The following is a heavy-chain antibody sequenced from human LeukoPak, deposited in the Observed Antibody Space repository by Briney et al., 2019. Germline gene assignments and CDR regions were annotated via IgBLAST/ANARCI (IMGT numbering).Heavy chain of an antibody. Sequence: SGGSLRLSCAASGFTFSSYAMSWVRQAPGKGLEWVSAISGSGGSTYYADSVKGRFTISRDNSKNTLYLQMNSLRAEDTAVYYCAKGFRGYCSSTSCSGFDYWGQGTLVTVSS. J-gene: IGHJ4*02. CDR3: AKGFRGYCSSTSCSGFDY. CDR1: GFTFSSYA. CDR2: ISGSGGST. D-gene: IGHD2-2*01. V-gene: IGHV3-23*01.